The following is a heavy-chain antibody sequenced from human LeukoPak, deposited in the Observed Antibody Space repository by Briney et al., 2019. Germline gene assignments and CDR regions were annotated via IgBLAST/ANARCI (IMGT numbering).Heavy chain of an antibody. CDR1: GFTFSDHA. D-gene: IGHD6-19*01. CDR3: AKVSWLGTLPSYHFDS. J-gene: IGHJ4*02. CDR2: IRGTGTTT. V-gene: IGHV3-23*01. Sequence: PGGSLRLSCAAPGFTFSDHAMSWVRQAPGKGLEWVSAIRGTGTTTFYAASVKGRFTISRDNSKNTADLQMNSLRAEDTAVYYCAKVSWLGTLPSYHFDSWGQGTQVTVSS.